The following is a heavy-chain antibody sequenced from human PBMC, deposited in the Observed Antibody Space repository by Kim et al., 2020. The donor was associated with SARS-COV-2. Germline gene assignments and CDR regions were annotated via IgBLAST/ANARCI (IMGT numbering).Heavy chain of an antibody. CDR1: GDSVSRYI. CDR3: ARGKFFEY. V-gene: IGHV6-1*01. Sequence: SQTLSLTCAVSGDSVSRYIWTWIRQSPSRGLEWLGRTYYTSKLYNDYAPSLKSRITIKPDTPKNQVSLQLNSVTPEDTAVYFCARGKFFEYWGQGTLVTV. J-gene: IGHJ4*02. CDR2: TYYTSKLYN.